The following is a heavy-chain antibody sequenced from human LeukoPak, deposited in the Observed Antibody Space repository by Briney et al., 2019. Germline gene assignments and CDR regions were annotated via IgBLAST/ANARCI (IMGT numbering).Heavy chain of an antibody. D-gene: IGHD5-18*01. J-gene: IGHJ4*02. CDR1: GFTFSSYS. V-gene: IGHV3-21*01. Sequence: PGGSLRLSCAASGFTFSSYSMNWVRQAPGKGLEWVSSISSGSSYIYSADSVKGRFTISRDNAKSSLYLQMNSLRVEDTAVYYCAGKNEYSYGSVLDYWGQGTLVTVSS. CDR3: AGKNEYSYGSVLDY. CDR2: ISSGSSYI.